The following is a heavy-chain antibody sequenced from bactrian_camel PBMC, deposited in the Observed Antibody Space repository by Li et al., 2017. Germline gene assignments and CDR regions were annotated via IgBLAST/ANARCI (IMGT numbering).Heavy chain of an antibody. V-gene: IGHV3S30*01. Sequence: QLVESGGGLVQPGGSLRLSCAASGFTFSTYPMTWVRQATGKGLEWVSVINPGGGTTNYADSVKGRFTISRDNAKNTLYLQMNSLKPEDTAVYYCATGLGASDYEYNYWGQGTQVTVS. CDR1: GFTFSTYP. D-gene: IGHD4*01. J-gene: IGHJ4*01. CDR3: ATGLGASDYEYNY. CDR2: INPGGGTT.